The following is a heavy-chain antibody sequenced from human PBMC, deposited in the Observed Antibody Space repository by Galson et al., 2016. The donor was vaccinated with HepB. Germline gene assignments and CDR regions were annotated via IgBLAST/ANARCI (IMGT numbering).Heavy chain of an antibody. CDR2: IYTDGRS. CDR3: GRSSHYDASSGFSDC. D-gene: IGHD3-22*01. CDR1: GGSISSDS. Sequence: SETLSLTCTVSGGSISSDSWSWIRQPAGKGLEWIGLIYTDGRSNYDPSLKSRVPMAVDTSKNQVSMTLSSVTAADTAVYYCGRSSHYDASSGFSDCWGQGTQVTVSS. J-gene: IGHJ4*02. V-gene: IGHV4-4*07.